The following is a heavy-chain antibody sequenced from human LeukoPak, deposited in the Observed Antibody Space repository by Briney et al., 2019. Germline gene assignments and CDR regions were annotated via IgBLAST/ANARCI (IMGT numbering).Heavy chain of an antibody. CDR2: ISISSSYI. D-gene: IGHD2-15*01. CDR1: GFTFSSYS. CDR3: ARVLRYCSGGNCYSGGLGYMDV. Sequence: GGSLRLSCAASGFTFSSYSMNWVRQAPGKGLEWVSSISISSSYIYYADSVKGRFTIPRDNSKNSLYLQMNSLRAEDTAVYYCARVLRYCSGGNCYSGGLGYMDVWGKGTTVTISS. V-gene: IGHV3-21*04. J-gene: IGHJ6*03.